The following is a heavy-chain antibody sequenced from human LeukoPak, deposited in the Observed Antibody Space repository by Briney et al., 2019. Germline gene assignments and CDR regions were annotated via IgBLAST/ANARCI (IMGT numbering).Heavy chain of an antibody. V-gene: IGHV4-39*01. J-gene: IGHJ4*02. D-gene: IGHD3-10*01. CDR3: ARRDGSWAFDY. Sequence: SETLSLTCTVSGGSISSSSHYWGWIRQPPGKGQEWIGIIYYSGSTSYNPSLKSRVTISVDTSKNQFSLKLSSVTVADTAVYYCARRDGSWAFDYWGQGTLVTVSS. CDR2: IYYSGST. CDR1: GGSISSSSHY.